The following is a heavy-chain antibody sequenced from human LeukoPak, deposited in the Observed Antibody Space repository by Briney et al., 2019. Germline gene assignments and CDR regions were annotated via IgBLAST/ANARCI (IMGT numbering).Heavy chain of an antibody. J-gene: IGHJ4*02. V-gene: IGHV4-34*01. CDR3: AREREDTYYYDSSGYRTYFDY. D-gene: IGHD3-22*01. CDR2: INHSGST. Sequence: SETLSLTCAVYGGSFSGYYWSWIRQPPGKGLEWIGEINHSGSTNYNPSLKSRVTISVDTSKNQFSLKLSSVTAADTAVYYCAREREDTYYYDSSGYRTYFDYWGQGTLVTVSS. CDR1: GGSFSGYY.